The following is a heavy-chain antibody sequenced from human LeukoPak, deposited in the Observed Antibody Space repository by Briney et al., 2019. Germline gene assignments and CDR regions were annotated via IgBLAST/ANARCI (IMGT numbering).Heavy chain of an antibody. CDR1: GYTFTSYD. CDR2: MSPNSGDT. V-gene: IGHV1-8*01. CDR3: ARGPPNWGYDY. J-gene: IGHJ4*02. D-gene: IGHD7-27*01. Sequence: VASVKVSCKASGYTFTSYDFDWVRQAIGERPERMGWMSPNSGDTGYAQKFQDRVTMTRNTSISTAYMELSSLRSDDTAVYYCARGPPNWGYDYWGPGTLVTVSS.